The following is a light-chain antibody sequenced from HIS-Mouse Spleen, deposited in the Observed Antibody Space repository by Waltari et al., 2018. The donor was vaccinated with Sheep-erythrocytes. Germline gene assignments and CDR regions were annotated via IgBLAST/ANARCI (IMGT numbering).Light chain of an antibody. CDR1: SSYVGAHNY. V-gene: IGLV2-11*01. J-gene: IGLJ1*01. Sequence: QSALTQPRSVSGSPGQSVTISCTGTSSYVGAHNYVSWYQQHPGKAPKRMIYDVSKRPSGVPDRFSGSKSGNTASLTISGLQAEDEADYYCCSYAGSYNHVFATGTKVTVL. CDR2: DVS. CDR3: CSYAGSYNHV.